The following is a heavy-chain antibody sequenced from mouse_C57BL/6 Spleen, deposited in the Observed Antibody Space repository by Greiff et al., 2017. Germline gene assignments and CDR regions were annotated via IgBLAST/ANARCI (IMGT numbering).Heavy chain of an antibody. J-gene: IGHJ2*01. CDR2: ISYDGSN. CDR3: ARGRGDYDGYFDY. CDR1: GYSITSGYY. Sequence: VQLQQSGPGLVKPSQSLSLTCSVTGYSITSGYYWNWIRQFPGNKLEWMGYISYDGSNNYNPSLKNRISITRDTSKNQFFLKLNSVTTEDTATYYCARGRGDYDGYFDYWGQGTTLTVSS. V-gene: IGHV3-6*01. D-gene: IGHD2-4*01.